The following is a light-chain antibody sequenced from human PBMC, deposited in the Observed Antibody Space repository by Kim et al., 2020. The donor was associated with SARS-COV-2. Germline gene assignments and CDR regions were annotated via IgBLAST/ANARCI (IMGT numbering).Light chain of an antibody. CDR1: QGISKY. V-gene: IGKV1-16*01. Sequence: ASVGDRVTITCRASQGISKYVAWFQQKAGKVPKSLIYAASSVQSGVPSRFSGSGFLTHFTLTISSLQPEDAATYYCQQYNTYPWTFGQGTRVEIK. J-gene: IGKJ1*01. CDR2: AAS. CDR3: QQYNTYPWT.